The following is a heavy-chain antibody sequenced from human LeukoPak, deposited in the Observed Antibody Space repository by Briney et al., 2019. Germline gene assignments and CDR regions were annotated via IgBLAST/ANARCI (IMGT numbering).Heavy chain of an antibody. Sequence: GGSLRLSCAASGFTFSSYGMHWVRRAPGKGLEWVAVISYDGSNKYYADSVKGRFTISRDNSKNTLYLQMNSLRAEDTAVYYCAKDLNLSRVWFGELLVKDWGQGTLVTVSS. CDR3: AKDLNLSRVWFGELLVKD. CDR2: ISYDGSNK. CDR1: GFTFSSYG. V-gene: IGHV3-30*18. D-gene: IGHD3-10*01. J-gene: IGHJ4*02.